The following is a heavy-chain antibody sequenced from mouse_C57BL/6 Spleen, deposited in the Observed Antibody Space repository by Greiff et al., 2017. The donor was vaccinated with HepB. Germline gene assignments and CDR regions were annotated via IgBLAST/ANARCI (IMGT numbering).Heavy chain of an antibody. Sequence: VQLQQPGAELVKPGASVKMSCKASGYTFTSYWITWVKQRPGQGLEWIGDIYPGSGSTNYNEKFKSKATLTVDTSSSTAYMQLSSLTSGDSAVYYCARQLRLLYYFDYWGQGTTLTVSS. D-gene: IGHD3-2*02. CDR2: IYPGSGST. CDR1: GYTFTSYW. J-gene: IGHJ2*01. CDR3: ARQLRLLYYFDY. V-gene: IGHV1-55*01.